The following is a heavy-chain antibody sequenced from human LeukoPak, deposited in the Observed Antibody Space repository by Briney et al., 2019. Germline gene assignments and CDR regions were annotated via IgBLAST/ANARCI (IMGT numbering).Heavy chain of an antibody. V-gene: IGHV1-2*02. CDR2: INPSSGGT. D-gene: IGHD5-18*01. CDR1: GYTFTGYY. CDR3: AGRPDTSMVAIFDY. J-gene: IGHJ4*02. Sequence: ASVKVSCKASGYTFTGYYVHWVRQAPGQGLEWMGWINPSSGGTNYAQKFQGRVTMTGDTSISTAYMELSRLTSDDTAVYFCAGRPDTSMVAIFDYWGQGTLVTISS.